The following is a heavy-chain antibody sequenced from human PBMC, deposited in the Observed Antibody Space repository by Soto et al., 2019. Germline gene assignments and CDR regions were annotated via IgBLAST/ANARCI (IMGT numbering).Heavy chain of an antibody. CDR1: GFTFSNYW. CDR2: IKNDGSAS. V-gene: IGHV3-7*01. D-gene: IGHD1-1*01. J-gene: IGHJ4*02. CDR3: AKDLGWNTCDY. Sequence: EVQLVQSGGDLVQPGGSLRLSCEISGFTFSNYWMSWFRQAPGKGLEWVANIKNDGSASNYLDSVKGRFTISRDNAKNSLYLQMDSLRAEDTAVYCCAKDLGWNTCDYWGQGSLVTVSS.